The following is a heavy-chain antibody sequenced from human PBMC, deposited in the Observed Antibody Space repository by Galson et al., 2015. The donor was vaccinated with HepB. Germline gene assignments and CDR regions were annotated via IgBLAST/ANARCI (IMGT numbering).Heavy chain of an antibody. Sequence: SLRLSCAASGFTFSSYWMHWVRQAPGKGLVWVSRINSDGSSTSYADSVKGRFTISRDNAKNTLYLQTNSLKAEDTAVYYCARDTDLPLTYYDILTGYYYSGYYGMDVWGQGTTVTVSS. J-gene: IGHJ6*02. V-gene: IGHV3-74*01. CDR3: ARDTDLPLTYYDILTGYYYSGYYGMDV. D-gene: IGHD3-9*01. CDR2: INSDGSST. CDR1: GFTFSSYW.